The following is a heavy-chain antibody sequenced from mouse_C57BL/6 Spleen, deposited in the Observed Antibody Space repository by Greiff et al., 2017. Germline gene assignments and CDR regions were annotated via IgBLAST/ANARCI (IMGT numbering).Heavy chain of an antibody. CDR1: GYTFTDYN. V-gene: IGHV1-22*01. CDR2: INPNNGGT. Sequence: EVKLVESGPELVKPGASVKMSCKASGYTFTDYNMHWVKQSHGKSLEWIGYINPNNGGTSYNQKFKGKATLTVNKSSSTAYMELRSLTSEDSAVYYCARGRYYYGSSYPWFADWGQGTLVTVSA. CDR3: ARGRYYYGSSYPWFAD. D-gene: IGHD1-1*01. J-gene: IGHJ3*01.